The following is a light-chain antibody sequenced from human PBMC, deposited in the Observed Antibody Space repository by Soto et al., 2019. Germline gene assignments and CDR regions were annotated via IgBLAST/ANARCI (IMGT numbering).Light chain of an antibody. V-gene: IGLV2-23*01. CDR3: CSYAGSKDAV. CDR2: EGS. J-gene: IGLJ7*01. Sequence: QSVLTQPASVSGSPGQSITISCTGTSSDVGSYNLVSWYQQHPGKAPELMIYEGSKRPSGVSNRFSGSKSGNTASLTISGLQAEDEADYYCCSYAGSKDAVFGGGTQLTVL. CDR1: SSDVGSYNL.